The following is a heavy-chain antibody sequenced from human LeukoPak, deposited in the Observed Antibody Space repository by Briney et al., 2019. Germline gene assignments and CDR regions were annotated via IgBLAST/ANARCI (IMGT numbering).Heavy chain of an antibody. Sequence: GGSLRLSCAASGFTFSSYAMHWVRQAPGKGLEWVAVISYDGSNKYYADSVKGRFTISRDNSKNTLYLQMNSLRAEDTAVYYCARSRSDYGWRGWFDPWGQGTLVTVSS. CDR1: GFTFSSYA. D-gene: IGHD3-16*01. V-gene: IGHV3-30*04. J-gene: IGHJ5*02. CDR2: ISYDGSNK. CDR3: ARSRSDYGWRGWFDP.